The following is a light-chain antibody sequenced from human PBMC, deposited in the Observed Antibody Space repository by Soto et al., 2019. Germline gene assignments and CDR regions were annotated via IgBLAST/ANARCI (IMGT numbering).Light chain of an antibody. CDR2: DAS. Sequence: EIVLTQSPATLSLSPGERATLSCRASQSVSTYLAWYQQKPGQAPRLLIYDASNRATGIPARFSGSGSGTDFTLTISSLEPEDFAVCYCWQSRNLCRFGQGTKVEI. J-gene: IGKJ1*01. CDR1: QSVSTY. CDR3: WQSRNLCR. V-gene: IGKV3-11*01.